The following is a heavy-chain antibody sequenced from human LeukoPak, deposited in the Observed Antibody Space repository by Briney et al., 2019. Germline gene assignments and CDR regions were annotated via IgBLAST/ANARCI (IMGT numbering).Heavy chain of an antibody. D-gene: IGHD4-17*01. CDR3: AREARGVTTNAHDTFDI. V-gene: IGHV4-31*03. CDR1: GGSITSCDYH. J-gene: IGHJ3*02. Sequence: SETLSLTCTVSGGSITSCDYHWSWIRQFPGKGLEWIGYIYHSGSAYYNPSLKSRLTMSVDTSTNQFSLKLNSLTAADTAVYFRAREARGVTTNAHDTFDIWGQGTMVTVSS. CDR2: IYHSGSA.